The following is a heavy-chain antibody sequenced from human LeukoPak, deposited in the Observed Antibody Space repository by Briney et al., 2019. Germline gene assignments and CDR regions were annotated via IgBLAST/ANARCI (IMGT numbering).Heavy chain of an antibody. CDR1: GFTFSTSA. Sequence: SGGSLRLSCAASGFTFSTSAMSWVRQPPGKGLEWIGNIYYSGSANHNPSLKSRVTISRDTSKNQFSLKLTSVTTADTAVYYCARAGGVKTAALDLDYWGQGTLVTVSS. J-gene: IGHJ4*02. V-gene: IGHV4-59*01. CDR3: ARAGGVKTAALDLDY. CDR2: IYYSGSA. D-gene: IGHD6-25*01.